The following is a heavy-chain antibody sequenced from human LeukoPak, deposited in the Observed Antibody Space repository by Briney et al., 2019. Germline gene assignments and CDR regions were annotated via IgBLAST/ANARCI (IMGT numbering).Heavy chain of an antibody. D-gene: IGHD3-10*01. CDR3: ARARLWFGPDY. Sequence: PSETLSLTCAVYGGSFSGYYWSWIRQPPGKGLEWIGEINHSGSTNYNPSLKSRVTISVDTSKNQFSLKLSSVTAADTAVYCCARARLWFGPDYWGQGTLVTVSS. V-gene: IGHV4-34*01. CDR1: GGSFSGYY. CDR2: INHSGST. J-gene: IGHJ4*02.